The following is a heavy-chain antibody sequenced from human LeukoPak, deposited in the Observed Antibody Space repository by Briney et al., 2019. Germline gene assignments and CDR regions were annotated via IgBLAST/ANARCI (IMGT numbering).Heavy chain of an antibody. CDR1: GFVVSNNY. CDR3: ATNIVGGSHAQWLASYYYYGMDV. D-gene: IGHD6-19*01. V-gene: IGHV3-53*01. CDR2: IYSDGST. Sequence: GGSLRLSCAASGFVVSNNYMTWARQAPGKGLEWVSVIYSDGSTYYADSVKGRFTISRDISNNTVHLQMNSLSAADTAVYYCATNIVGGSHAQWLASYYYYGMDVWGPGATVTVSS. J-gene: IGHJ6*02.